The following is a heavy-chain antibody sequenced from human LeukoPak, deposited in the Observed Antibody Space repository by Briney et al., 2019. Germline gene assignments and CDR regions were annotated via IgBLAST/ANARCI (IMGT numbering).Heavy chain of an antibody. V-gene: IGHV1-18*01. J-gene: IGHJ1*01. CDR1: GYTFTSYG. D-gene: IGHD2-15*01. CDR2: ISAYNGNT. Sequence: GASVKVSCKASGYTFTSYGISWVRQAPGQGLEWMGWISAYNGNTNYAQKLQGRVTMTTDTSTSTAYMELRSLRSDDTAVYYRAAPLCSGGSCYSGEYFRHWAQGTLVTVSS. CDR3: AAPLCSGGSCYSGEYFRH.